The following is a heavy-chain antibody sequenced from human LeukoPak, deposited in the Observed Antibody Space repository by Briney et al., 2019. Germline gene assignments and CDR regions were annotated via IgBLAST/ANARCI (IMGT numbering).Heavy chain of an antibody. CDR2: IYSGGST. D-gene: IGHD5-24*01. CDR1: GFTVSSNY. Sequence: GGSLRLSCAASGFTVSSNYMSWVRQAPGKGLEWVSVIYSGGSTYYADSVKGRFTISRDNPKNTLYLQMNSLRAEDTAVYYCARKRRDGYYFDYWGQGTLVTVSS. V-gene: IGHV3-53*01. J-gene: IGHJ4*02. CDR3: ARKRRDGYYFDY.